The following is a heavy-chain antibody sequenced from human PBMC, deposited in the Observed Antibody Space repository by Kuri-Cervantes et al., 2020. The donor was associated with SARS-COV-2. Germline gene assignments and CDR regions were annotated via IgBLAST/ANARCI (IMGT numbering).Heavy chain of an antibody. CDR3: ARQSGSYDAVYFDY. CDR1: GGSFSAHS. Sequence: SQTLSLTCAVYGGSFSAHSWSWIRQPPGKGLEWIGETDRSGITNYTPSLKSRVTMSMDTSRNQFSLKLSSVTAADTAVYYCARQSGSYDAVYFDYWGQGTLATVSS. D-gene: IGHD1-26*01. J-gene: IGHJ4*02. V-gene: IGHV4-34*01. CDR2: TDRSGIT.